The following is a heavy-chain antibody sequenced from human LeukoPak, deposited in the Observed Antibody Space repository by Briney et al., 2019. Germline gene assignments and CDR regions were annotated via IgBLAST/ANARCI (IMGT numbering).Heavy chain of an antibody. V-gene: IGHV1-2*02. CDR2: INPNSGGT. D-gene: IGHD4-17*01. CDR1: GYTFTSYA. J-gene: IGHJ4*02. Sequence: ASVKVSCKASGYTFTSYAMNWVRQAPGQGLEWMGWINPNSGGTNYAQKFQGRVTMTRDTSISTAYMELRRLRSDDTAVYYCARVSAPEYGDYGGTFDYWGQGTLVTVSS. CDR3: ARVSAPEYGDYGGTFDY.